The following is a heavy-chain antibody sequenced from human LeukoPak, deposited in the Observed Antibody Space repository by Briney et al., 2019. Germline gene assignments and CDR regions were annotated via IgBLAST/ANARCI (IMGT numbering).Heavy chain of an antibody. J-gene: IGHJ4*02. CDR2: MNPNSGNT. CDR3: ARSSVGARRRIDY. Sequence: ASVKVSCKASGYTFTSYDINWVRQATGQGLEWMGWMNPNSGNTGYAQNFQGRVTMTRSASINTAYMELSSLTSDDTAVYYCARSSVGARRRIDYWGQGTLATVSS. D-gene: IGHD1-26*01. V-gene: IGHV1-8*01. CDR1: GYTFTSYD.